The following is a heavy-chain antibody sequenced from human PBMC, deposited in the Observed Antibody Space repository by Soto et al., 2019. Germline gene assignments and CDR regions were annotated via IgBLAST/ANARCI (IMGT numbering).Heavy chain of an antibody. CDR1: GYTFTSYD. CDR2: MNPNSGNT. V-gene: IGHV1-8*02. Sequence: ASVKVSCKASGYTFTSYDINWVRQATGQGLEWMGWMNPNSGNTGYAQKFQGRVTMTRNTSISTAYMELSSLRSEDTAVYYCARGRYCSSTSCYKDYYYYMDVWGKGTTVTVSS. CDR3: ARGRYCSSTSCYKDYYYYMDV. J-gene: IGHJ6*03. D-gene: IGHD2-2*02.